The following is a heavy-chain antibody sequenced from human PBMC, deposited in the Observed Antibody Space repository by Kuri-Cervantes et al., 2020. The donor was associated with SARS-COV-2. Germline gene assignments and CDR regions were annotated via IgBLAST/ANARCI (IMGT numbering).Heavy chain of an antibody. J-gene: IGHJ6*02. CDR3: ARDVGFSGSSRVDV. D-gene: IGHD6-6*01. V-gene: IGHV4-59*12. Sequence: GSLRLSCTVSGGSISSYYWSWIRQPPGKGLEWIGYIYYSGSTNYNPSLKSRVTISVDTSKNQFSLKLSSVTAADTAVYYCARDVGFSGSSRVDVWGQGTTVTVSS. CDR2: IYYSGST. CDR1: GGSISSYY.